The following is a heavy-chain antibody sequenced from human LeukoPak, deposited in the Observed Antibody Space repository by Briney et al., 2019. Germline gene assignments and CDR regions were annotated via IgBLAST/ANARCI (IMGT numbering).Heavy chain of an antibody. J-gene: IGHJ6*02. Sequence: GGSLRLSCAASGFTFSSYAMSWVRQAPGKGLEWVSAISGSGGSTYYADSVKGRFTISRDNSKNTLYLQMNSLGAEDTAVYYCAKGQNYYYYYGMDVWGQGTTVTVSS. V-gene: IGHV3-23*01. CDR2: ISGSGGST. CDR1: GFTFSSYA. CDR3: AKGQNYYYYYGMDV.